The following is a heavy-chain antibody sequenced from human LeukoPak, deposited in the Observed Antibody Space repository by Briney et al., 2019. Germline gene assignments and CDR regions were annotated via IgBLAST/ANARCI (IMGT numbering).Heavy chain of an antibody. D-gene: IGHD3-22*01. CDR3: ASQEYYDSSGYPAPDY. CDR1: GFTFSSYS. CDR2: ISSSSSYI. Sequence: GGSLRLSCAASGFTFSSYSMNWVRQAPGKGLVWVSSISSSSSYIYYADSVKGRFTISRDNAKNSLYLQMNSLRAEDTAVYYCASQEYYDSSGYPAPDYWGQGTLVTVSS. V-gene: IGHV3-21*01. J-gene: IGHJ4*02.